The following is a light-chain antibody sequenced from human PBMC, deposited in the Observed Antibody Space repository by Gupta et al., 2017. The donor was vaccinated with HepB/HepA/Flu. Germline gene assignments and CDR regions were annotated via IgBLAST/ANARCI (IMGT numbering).Light chain of an antibody. CDR3: QQYHDWPPWT. CDR1: QSISSN. V-gene: IGKV3-15*01. J-gene: IGKJ1*01. Sequence: EIVMTQSPATLPVSPGERATLSCRASQSISSNLAWYQQRPGQAPRLLIYGASTRATGIPARFSGSGSGTQYTLTINSLQSEDFAIYYCQQYHDWPPWTFGQGTKVEVK. CDR2: GAS.